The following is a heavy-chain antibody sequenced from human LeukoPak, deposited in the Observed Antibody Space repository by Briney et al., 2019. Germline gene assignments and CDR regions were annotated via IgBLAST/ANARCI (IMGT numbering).Heavy chain of an antibody. CDR3: ARDDRYGDFHLV. D-gene: IGHD4-17*01. CDR2: IYTSGST. CDR1: GGSISSGSYY. J-gene: IGHJ6*04. V-gene: IGHV4-61*02. Sequence: PSEXLSLTCTVSGGSISSGSYYWGWVRQPAGKGREWVGRIYTSGSTNYNPSLKSRVTISVDPSKTQFSPKLSSVTAADTAVYYCARDDRYGDFHLVWGKGTTVTVSS.